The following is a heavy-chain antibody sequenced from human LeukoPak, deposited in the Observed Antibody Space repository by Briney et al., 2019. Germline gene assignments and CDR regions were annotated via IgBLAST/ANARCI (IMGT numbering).Heavy chain of an antibody. CDR3: ARESGLGVISPYFDY. V-gene: IGHV3-23*01. CDR2: ISGSGDTI. D-gene: IGHD2-21*01. CDR1: GFTFSSIA. J-gene: IGHJ4*02. Sequence: GGSLRLSCAASGFTFSSIAMSWVRQAPDKGLEWVSTISGSGDTIYYDDSVKGRFTISRDNAKNSLYLQMNSLRAEDTGVYYCARESGLGVISPYFDYWGQGTLVTVSS.